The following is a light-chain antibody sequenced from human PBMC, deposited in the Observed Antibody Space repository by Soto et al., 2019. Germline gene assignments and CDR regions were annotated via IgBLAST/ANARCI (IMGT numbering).Light chain of an antibody. V-gene: IGKV4-1*01. Sequence: DIVLTQSPDSLAVSLGERATINCKSSQSVLYNSNNKNYLAWYQQKPGQPPKLLVYWASTRESGVPDRFSGGGSGTDFTLTISSLQAEDVAVYYCQQYYSTPLTFGQGTKVEIK. CDR2: WAS. CDR1: QSVLYNSNNKNY. J-gene: IGKJ1*01. CDR3: QQYYSTPLT.